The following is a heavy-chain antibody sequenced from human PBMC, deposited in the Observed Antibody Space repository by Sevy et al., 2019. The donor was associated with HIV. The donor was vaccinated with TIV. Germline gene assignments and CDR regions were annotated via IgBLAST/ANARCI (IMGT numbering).Heavy chain of an antibody. CDR1: GYTFIGYD. CDR3: ASLDSSGYLFFDP. CDR2: INPNSGGT. V-gene: IGHV1-2*02. D-gene: IGHD3-22*01. Sequence: ASVKVSCKASGYTFIGYDMHWVRQAPGQGLEWMGWINPNSGGTTYAQKFQGRVTVTRDTSISTAYMELSRLRSDDTAVYYCASLDSSGYLFFDPWGQGTLVTVSS. J-gene: IGHJ5*02.